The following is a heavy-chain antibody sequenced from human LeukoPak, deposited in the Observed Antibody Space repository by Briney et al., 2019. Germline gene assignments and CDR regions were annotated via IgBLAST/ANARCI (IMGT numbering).Heavy chain of an antibody. V-gene: IGHV1-69*13. CDR3: ARGFLSAGGPFDY. J-gene: IGHJ4*02. Sequence: GAPVKVSCKASGGTFSSYAISWVRQAPGQGLEWMGGIIPIFGTANYAQKFQGRVTIIADESTSTAYMELSSLRSEDTAVYYCARGFLSAGGPFDYWGQGTLVTVSS. CDR2: IIPIFGTA. D-gene: IGHD2-15*01. CDR1: GGTFSSYA.